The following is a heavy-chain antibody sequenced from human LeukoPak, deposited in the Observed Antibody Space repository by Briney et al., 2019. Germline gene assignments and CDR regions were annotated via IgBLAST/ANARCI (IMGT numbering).Heavy chain of an antibody. CDR1: GFTFTNFA. Sequence: PGGSLRLSCVASGFTFTNFAMSWVRQAPGKGLEWVSAISGSGGTTYYADSVKGRFTISRDNSENTLFLQMDSLRGEDTAVYYCAKDDSMVRGITHFDYWGREPWSPSPQ. J-gene: IGHJ4*02. CDR3: AKDDSMVRGITHFDY. V-gene: IGHV3-23*01. CDR2: ISGSGGTT. D-gene: IGHD3-10*01.